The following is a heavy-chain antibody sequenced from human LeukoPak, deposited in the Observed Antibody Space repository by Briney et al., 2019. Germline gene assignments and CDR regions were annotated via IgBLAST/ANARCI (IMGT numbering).Heavy chain of an antibody. D-gene: IGHD6-25*01. V-gene: IGHV4-59*01. CDR3: ASARLGSGLEGAFDI. Sequence: SETLSLTCTVSGGSISSYFWSWIRQPPGKGLEWIGYIYYSGSTNYNPSLKSRVTISVDTSKNQLSLKLSSVTAADTAVYYCASARLGSGLEGAFDIWGQGTMVTVSS. J-gene: IGHJ3*02. CDR1: GGSISSYF. CDR2: IYYSGST.